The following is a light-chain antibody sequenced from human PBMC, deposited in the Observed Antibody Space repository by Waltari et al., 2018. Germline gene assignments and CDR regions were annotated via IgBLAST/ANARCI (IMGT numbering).Light chain of an antibody. J-gene: IGLJ2*01. CDR3: GTWDNSLNAVV. V-gene: IGLV1-51*02. Sequence: QSVLTQPPSVSAAPGQKVTISCSGSWSNIGNNYVSWYQQFPGAAPKLLMFENIKRPAGIPDRFSGSKSGTSATLGITGLQTGEEADYYCGTWDNSLNAVVFGGGTKLTVL. CDR2: ENI. CDR1: WSNIGNNY.